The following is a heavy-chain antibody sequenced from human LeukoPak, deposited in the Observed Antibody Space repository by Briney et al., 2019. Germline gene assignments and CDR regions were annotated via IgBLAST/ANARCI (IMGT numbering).Heavy chain of an antibody. CDR1: GGSISNSSYY. Sequence: SETLSPTCTASGGSISNSSYYGGWTRQPPGKGLGGIGSIYYSGSTSYNPSLKSRVTISVDTSKNQFSLKLSSVTAADTAVYYCARAGYSSSWYDYYYYYYMDVWGKGTTVTVSS. D-gene: IGHD6-13*01. CDR2: IYYSGST. V-gene: IGHV4-39*07. J-gene: IGHJ6*03. CDR3: ARAGYSSSWYDYYYYYYMDV.